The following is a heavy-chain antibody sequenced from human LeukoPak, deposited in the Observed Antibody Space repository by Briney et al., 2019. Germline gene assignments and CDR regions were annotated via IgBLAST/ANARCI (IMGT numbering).Heavy chain of an antibody. D-gene: IGHD1/OR15-1a*01. CDR1: GETFRGYF. J-gene: IGHJ4*02. V-gene: IGHV4-34*08. CDR3: AIEQY. CDR2: INHSGNT. Sequence: PSETLSLTCAVYGETFRGYFWSWIRQPPGKGLEWIGEINHSGNTYYNPSLESRAAISLDTSKKQLSPRLTSVTAADTAVYYCAIEQYWGQGTLVTVSS.